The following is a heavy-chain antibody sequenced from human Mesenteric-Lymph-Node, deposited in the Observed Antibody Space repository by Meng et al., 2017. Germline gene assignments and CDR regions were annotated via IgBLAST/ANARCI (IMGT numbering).Heavy chain of an antibody. Sequence: QVPLQGSGPGLGKRSGTLYLTCAASGGSMGRTNWWSWVRQPPGKGLEWIGEIYHSGSTNYNPSLKSRVSISVDKSKNQFSLKLSSVTAADTAVYYCARADKVRFDYWGQGTLVTVSS. CDR3: ARADKVRFDY. V-gene: IGHV4-4*02. CDR2: IYHSGST. J-gene: IGHJ4*02. CDR1: GGSMGRTNW.